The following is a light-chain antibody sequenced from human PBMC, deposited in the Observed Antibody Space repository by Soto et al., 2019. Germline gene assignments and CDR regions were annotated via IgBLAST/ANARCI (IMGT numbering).Light chain of an antibody. V-gene: IGKV3-15*01. CDR2: GAS. CDR3: QQYNNWPPPLT. Sequence: EIVMPQSPATLSVSPGERATLSCRASQSVSSNLAWYQQKPGQAPRLLIYGASSRSTGIPSRFSGSGSETEFTLTISSLQSEDFAVYYCQQYNNWPPPLTVGGGTKVEIK. CDR1: QSVSSN. J-gene: IGKJ4*01.